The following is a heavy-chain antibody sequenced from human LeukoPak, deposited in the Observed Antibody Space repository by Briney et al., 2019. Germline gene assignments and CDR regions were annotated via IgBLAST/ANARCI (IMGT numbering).Heavy chain of an antibody. CDR2: ITRKNDGGAT. J-gene: IGHJ4*02. CDR1: GFSFNDAW. CDR3: TTDTRRVVVPK. V-gene: IGHV3-15*01. Sequence: GGSLRLSCAASGFSFNDAWMSWVRQAPGKALEWGYLITRKNDGGATHYAAPVKRRFSISRDDSNTSLYLQMNNLQTEGTAVYYCTTDTRRVVVPKWGQGTLVTVSS. D-gene: IGHD2-15*01.